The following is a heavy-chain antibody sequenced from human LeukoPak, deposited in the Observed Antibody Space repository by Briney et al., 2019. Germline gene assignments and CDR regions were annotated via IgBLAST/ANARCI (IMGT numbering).Heavy chain of an antibody. CDR1: GFTFSNYG. V-gene: IGHV3-30*03. Sequence: GGSLRLSCAASGFTFSNYGMFWVRQGPGKGLECLTFISNDGRNTWYADSVKGRFTVSRDNSRNTVFLQMNSLRAEDPAVYYCARAGHVITMIVVLDAFDIWGQGTMVTVSS. CDR2: ISNDGRNT. J-gene: IGHJ3*02. CDR3: ARAGHVITMIVVLDAFDI. D-gene: IGHD3-22*01.